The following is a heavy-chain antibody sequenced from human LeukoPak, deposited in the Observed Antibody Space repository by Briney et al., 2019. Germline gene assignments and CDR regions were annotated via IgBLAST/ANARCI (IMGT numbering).Heavy chain of an antibody. CDR2: IKQDGSEK. CDR3: ALVRGVRFDY. V-gene: IGHV3-7*01. J-gene: IGHJ4*02. Sequence: PGGSPRLSCAASGMPFSSDAMSWVRQAPGKGLEWVANIKQDGSEKYYVDSVKGRFTISRDNAKNSLYLQMNSLRAEDTAVYYCALVRGVRFDYWGQGTLVTVSS. CDR1: GMPFSSDA. D-gene: IGHD3-10*01.